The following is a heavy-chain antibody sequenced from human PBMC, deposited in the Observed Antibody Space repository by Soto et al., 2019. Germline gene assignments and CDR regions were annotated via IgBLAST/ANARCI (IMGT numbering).Heavy chain of an antibody. CDR3: AKVHQVAAAVHFDD. D-gene: IGHD6-13*01. CDR2: ISGSGGSA. CDR1: GFTFSSYA. Sequence: PGVSLRLSCAASGFTFSSYAMSWVRQAPGKGLEWVSAISGSGGSAYYADSVKGRFTISRDNSKNTLYLQMNRLRAEDTAVYYCAKVHQVAAAVHFDDCGQGTLVTV. J-gene: IGHJ4*02. V-gene: IGHV3-23*01.